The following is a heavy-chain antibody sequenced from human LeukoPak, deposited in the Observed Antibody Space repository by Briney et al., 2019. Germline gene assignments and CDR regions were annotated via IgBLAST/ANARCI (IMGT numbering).Heavy chain of an antibody. Sequence: SETLSLTCTVSGGSISSGGYCWSWIRQHPGKGLEWIGYIYYSGSTYYNPSLKSRVTISVDTSKNQFSLKLSSVTAADTAVYYCARESSSYDNWFDPWGQGTLVTVSS. J-gene: IGHJ5*02. V-gene: IGHV4-31*03. CDR1: GGSISSGGYC. CDR2: IYYSGST. D-gene: IGHD3-16*01. CDR3: ARESSSYDNWFDP.